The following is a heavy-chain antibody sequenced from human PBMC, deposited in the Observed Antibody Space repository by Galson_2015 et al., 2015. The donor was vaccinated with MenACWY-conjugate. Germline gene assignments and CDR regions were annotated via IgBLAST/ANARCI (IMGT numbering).Heavy chain of an antibody. CDR3: ARGWASGYYYYS. D-gene: IGHD3-22*01. CDR2: ISGRGGST. CDR1: GFTISSNA. Sequence: SLRLSCAASGFTISSNAMSWVRQAPGKGLEWVSAISGRGGSTYYADSVKGRFTISRDNSKNTLYLQMNSLRAEDTAVYYCARGWASGYYYYSWGQGTLVTVSS. J-gene: IGHJ4*02. V-gene: IGHV3-23*01.